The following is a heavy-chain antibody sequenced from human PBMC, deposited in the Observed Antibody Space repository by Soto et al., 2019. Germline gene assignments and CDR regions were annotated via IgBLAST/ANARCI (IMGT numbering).Heavy chain of an antibody. CDR1: EFNFGNYA. Sequence: GGSLRLSSVGSEFNFGNYAMTWVRQAPGKGPEWVSVISGSGDITYYADSVKGRFTISRDNSKNTLYLQMNSLRVEDTAVYYCAKDEKRCSSSCYAWGQGTLVTVSS. J-gene: IGHJ4*02. CDR3: AKDEKRCSSSCYA. V-gene: IGHV3-23*01. D-gene: IGHD2-2*01. CDR2: ISGSGDIT.